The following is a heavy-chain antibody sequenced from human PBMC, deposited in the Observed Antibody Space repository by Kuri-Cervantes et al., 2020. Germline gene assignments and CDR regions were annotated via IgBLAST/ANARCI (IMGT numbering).Heavy chain of an antibody. CDR1: GGSISSSSYY. J-gene: IGHJ6*03. CDR3: ARGGVWFRSDYYYYMDV. Sequence: SETLSLTCTVSGGSISSSSYYWGWIRQPPGKGLEWIGSIYYSGSTYYNPSLKSRLTISVDTSKNQFSLKLSSVTAADTAAYYCARGGVWFRSDYYYYMDVWGKGTTVTVSS. V-gene: IGHV4-39*07. CDR2: IYYSGST. D-gene: IGHD3-10*01.